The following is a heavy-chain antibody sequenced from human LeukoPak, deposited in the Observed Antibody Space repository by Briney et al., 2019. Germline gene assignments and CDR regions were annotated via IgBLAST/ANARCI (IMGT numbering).Heavy chain of an antibody. CDR2: IYYSGRT. V-gene: IGHV4-39*01. Sequence: SVTLSLTCTVSGGSISSSNYYWGWIRQPPGKGLEWIGNIYYSGRTYYNPSLKSRVTISVDTSKNQFSLKLSSVTAADTAVYYCARKAYYYYDSSGYYDAFDIWGQGTMVTVSS. CDR3: ARKAYYYYDSSGYYDAFDI. CDR1: GGSISSSNYY. D-gene: IGHD3-22*01. J-gene: IGHJ3*02.